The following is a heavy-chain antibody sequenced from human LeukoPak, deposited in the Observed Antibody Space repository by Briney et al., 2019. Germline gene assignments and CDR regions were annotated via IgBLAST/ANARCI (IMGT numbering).Heavy chain of an antibody. Sequence: GGSLRLSCAASGFTFSSYAMSWVRQAPGKGLEWVSAISGSGGSTYYADSVKGRFTISRDNSKNTLYLQMNSLRAEDTAVYYCARERGWNYYDSRGSFDYWGQGTLVTVSS. CDR2: ISGSGGST. V-gene: IGHV3-23*01. CDR3: ARERGWNYYDSRGSFDY. D-gene: IGHD3-22*01. J-gene: IGHJ4*02. CDR1: GFTFSSYA.